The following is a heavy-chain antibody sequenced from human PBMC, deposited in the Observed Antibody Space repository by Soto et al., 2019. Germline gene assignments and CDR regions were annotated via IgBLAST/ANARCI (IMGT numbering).Heavy chain of an antibody. CDR1: GFTFSSYG. CDR2: ISYDGSNK. J-gene: IGHJ4*02. Sequence: VGSLRLSCASSGFTFSSYGMHWVRHSPGKGLEWVAVISYDGSNKYYADSVKGRFTISRDNSKNTLYLQMNSLRAEDTAVYYCAKDHRSLAANAYFEYWGQATLGIVSS. CDR3: AKDHRSLAANAYFEY. V-gene: IGHV3-30*18. D-gene: IGHD1-1*01.